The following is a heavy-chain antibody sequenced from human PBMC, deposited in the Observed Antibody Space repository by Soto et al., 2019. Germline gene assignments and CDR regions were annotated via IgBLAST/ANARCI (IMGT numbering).Heavy chain of an antibody. V-gene: IGHV3-74*01. CDR1: GITFRSYW. Sequence: EVQLVESGGGLVQPGGSLRLSCAVSGITFRSYWMHWIRQAPGKGLVWVSHINSDASIINYSDSVKGRFTISRNKARNTLYLQMNSLRVDDTAIYYCASDAAAGLKFWGQGTLVTVSS. CDR3: ASDAAAGLKF. D-gene: IGHD6-13*01. J-gene: IGHJ4*02. CDR2: INSDASII.